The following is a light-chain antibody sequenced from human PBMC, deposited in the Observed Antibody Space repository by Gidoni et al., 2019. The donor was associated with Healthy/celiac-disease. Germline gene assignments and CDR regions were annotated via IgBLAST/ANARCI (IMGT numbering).Light chain of an antibody. CDR3: QQRSNWPSIT. CDR1: QSVSSY. V-gene: IGKV3-11*01. J-gene: IGKJ5*01. CDR2: DAS. Sequence: EIVLTQSPATLSLSPGDRATLPCRASQSVSSYLAWYQQKPGQAPRLLIYDASNRATGIPARFSGSGSGTDFTLTISSLEPEDFAVYYCQQRSNWPSITFGQGTRLEIK.